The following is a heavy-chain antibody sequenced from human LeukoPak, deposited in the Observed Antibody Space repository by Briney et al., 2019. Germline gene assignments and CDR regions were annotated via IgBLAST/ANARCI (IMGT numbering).Heavy chain of an antibody. CDR2: IYYSGST. CDR3: ASLEGSRWYYFDY. V-gene: IGHV4-59*01. Sequence: PSETLSLTCTVSGGSISSYYWSWIRQPPGKGLEWIGYIYYSGSTNYNPSLKSRVTISVDTSKNQFSLKLSSVTAADTAVYYCASLEGSRWYYFDYWGQGTLVTVSS. J-gene: IGHJ4*02. CDR1: GGSISSYY. D-gene: IGHD4-23*01.